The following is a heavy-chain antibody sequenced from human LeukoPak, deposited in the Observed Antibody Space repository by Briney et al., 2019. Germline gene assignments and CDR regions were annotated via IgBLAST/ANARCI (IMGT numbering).Heavy chain of an antibody. CDR1: GFTFSSYW. CDR3: ARDSWSLYYYDSSGYYYLDY. CDR2: IKQDGSEK. V-gene: IGHV3-7*01. J-gene: IGHJ4*02. Sequence: GGSLRLSCAASGFTFSSYWMSWVRQAPGKGLEWVANIKQDGSEKYYVDSVKGRFTISRDNAKNSLYLQMNSLRAEDTAVYYCARDSWSLYYYDSSGYYYLDYWGQGTLVTVSS. D-gene: IGHD3-22*01.